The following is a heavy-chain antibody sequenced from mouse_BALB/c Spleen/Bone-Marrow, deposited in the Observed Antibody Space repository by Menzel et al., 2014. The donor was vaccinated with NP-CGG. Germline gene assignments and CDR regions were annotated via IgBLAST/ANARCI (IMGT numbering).Heavy chain of an antibody. CDR2: ISNGGST. Sequence: EVQLVESGGGLVKPGGSLKLSCAASGFTFSTYAMSWVRQTPEKRLEWVASISNGGSTYYQDSVKGRFTISRDNARNILYLQMSSLRSEDTVMYYCARAPQLLYYFDCWGQGTTLTVSS. CDR3: ARAPQLLYYFDC. CDR1: GFTFSTYA. D-gene: IGHD4-1*02. V-gene: IGHV5-6-5*01. J-gene: IGHJ2*01.